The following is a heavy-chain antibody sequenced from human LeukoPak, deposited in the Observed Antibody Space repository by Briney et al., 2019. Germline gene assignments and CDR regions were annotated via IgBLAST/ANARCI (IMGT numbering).Heavy chain of an antibody. CDR1: GFTFSSYE. J-gene: IGHJ4*02. V-gene: IGHV3-48*03. CDR2: ISSSGSFI. CDR3: ATSVKRGSSAY. Sequence: GGSERLSCAASGFTFSSYEMNWVRQAPGKGLEWISCISSSGSFIYYADSVKGRFTISRDNAKNSLYLQMTSLRAEDTAVYYCATSVKRGSSAYWGQGTLVTVSS. D-gene: IGHD5-12*01.